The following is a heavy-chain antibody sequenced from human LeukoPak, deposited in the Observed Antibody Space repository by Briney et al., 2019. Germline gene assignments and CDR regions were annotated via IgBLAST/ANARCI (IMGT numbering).Heavy chain of an antibody. CDR3: ARSIPYGTTWYGRSDY. V-gene: IGHV3-7*03. D-gene: IGHD6-13*01. J-gene: IGHJ4*02. CDR2: IKPDGTTR. CDR1: GFPFSSYS. Sequence: GGSLRLSCAASGFPFSSYSMTWVRQAPGKGLEWVANIKPDGTTRFYVDSVKGRFTISRDNALNSLYLQMNSLRAEDTAIYYCARSIPYGTTWYGRSDYWGQGTLVTVSS.